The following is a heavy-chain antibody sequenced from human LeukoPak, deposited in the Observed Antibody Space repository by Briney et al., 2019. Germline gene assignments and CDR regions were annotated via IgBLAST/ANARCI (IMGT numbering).Heavy chain of an antibody. CDR1: GGTFSSYA. J-gene: IGHJ6*03. CDR3: AREGRRIAAAGTEFYYYYYYYMDV. CDR2: ISAYNGNT. Sequence: ASVKVSCKASGGTFSSYAISWVRQAPGQGLEWMGWISAYNGNTNYAQKLQGRVTMTTDTSTSTAYMELRSLRSDDTAVYYCAREGRRIAAAGTEFYYYYYYYMDVWGKGTTVTVSS. D-gene: IGHD6-13*01. V-gene: IGHV1-18*01.